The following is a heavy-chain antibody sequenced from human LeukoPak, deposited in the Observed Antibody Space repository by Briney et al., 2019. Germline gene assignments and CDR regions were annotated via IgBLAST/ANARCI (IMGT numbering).Heavy chain of an antibody. J-gene: IGHJ4*02. D-gene: IGHD2-2*01. Sequence: GRSLRLSCAASGFTFSSYGMHWVRQAPGKGLEWVAVISYDGSNKYYADSVKGRFTISRDNSKNTLYLQMNSLRAEDTAVYYCAKDPGYCSSTSCYFFDYWGQGTLVTVSS. CDR3: AKDPGYCSSTSCYFFDY. V-gene: IGHV3-30*18. CDR1: GFTFSSYG. CDR2: ISYDGSNK.